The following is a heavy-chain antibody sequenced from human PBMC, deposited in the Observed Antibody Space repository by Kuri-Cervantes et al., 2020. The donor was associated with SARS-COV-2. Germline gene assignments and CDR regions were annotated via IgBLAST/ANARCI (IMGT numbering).Heavy chain of an antibody. V-gene: IGHV3-33*01. CDR1: GFTFSSYG. CDR3: ARDIAPGYSSGWVYYYYGMDV. D-gene: IGHD6-19*01. CDR2: IWYDGSNK. J-gene: IGHJ6*02. Sequence: GESLKISCAASGFTFSSYGMHWVRQAPGKGLEWVAVIWYDGSNKYYADSVKGRFTISRDNSKNTLYLQMNSLRAEDTAVYYCARDIAPGYSSGWVYYYYGMDVWGQGTTVTVSS.